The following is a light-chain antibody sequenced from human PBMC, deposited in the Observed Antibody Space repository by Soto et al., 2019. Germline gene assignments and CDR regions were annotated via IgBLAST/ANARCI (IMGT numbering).Light chain of an antibody. CDR2: GDS. Sequence: QSALTQPASVSGSPGQSITISCTGTSSDVGNYNLVSWYQQHPGKAPKVMIYGDSKRPSGVSNRFSGSKSGNSASLSISGLQPEDEASYFCGSYTSATTWVFGGGTKLTVL. J-gene: IGLJ3*02. V-gene: IGLV2-14*02. CDR1: SSDVGNYNL. CDR3: GSYTSATTWV.